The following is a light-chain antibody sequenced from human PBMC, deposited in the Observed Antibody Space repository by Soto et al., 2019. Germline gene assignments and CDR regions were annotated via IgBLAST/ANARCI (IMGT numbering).Light chain of an antibody. V-gene: IGKV1-5*03. CDR1: QTISSW. J-gene: IGKJ1*01. CDR2: KAY. CDR3: QHYNSYSEA. Sequence: DIQMTQSPSTPSGSVGDRVTITFRASQTISSWLAWYQQKPGKAPKLLIYKAYTLKSGVQSRFSGSGSGTEFTLTIRSLQPDDFATYYCQHYNSYSEAFGQGTKVDIK.